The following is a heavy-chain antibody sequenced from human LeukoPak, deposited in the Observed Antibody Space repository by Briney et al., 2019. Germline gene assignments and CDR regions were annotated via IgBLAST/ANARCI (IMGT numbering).Heavy chain of an antibody. J-gene: IGHJ5*02. CDR1: GYTFTSYG. CDR2: ISAYNGNT. D-gene: IGHD6-13*01. Sequence: ASVNVSCKASGYTFTSYGISWVRQAPGQGLEWMGWISAYNGNTNYAQKLQGRVTMTTDTSTSTAYMELRSLRSDDTAVYYCAREMGSSWSLGFDPWGQGTLVTVSS. CDR3: AREMGSSWSLGFDP. V-gene: IGHV1-18*01.